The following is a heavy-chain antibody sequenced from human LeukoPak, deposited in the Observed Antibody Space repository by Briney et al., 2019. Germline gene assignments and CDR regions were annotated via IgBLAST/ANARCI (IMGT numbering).Heavy chain of an antibody. CDR3: ARDPDEAHCSSTSCRRAWFDP. CDR1: GGTFSSYA. CDR2: IIPIFGIA. V-gene: IGHV1-69*04. Sequence: SVKVSCKASGGTFSSYAISWVRQAPGQGLEWMGRIIPIFGIANYAQKFQGRVTITVDKSTSTAYMELSSLRSEDTAVYYCARDPDEAHCSSTSCRRAWFDPWGQGTLVTVSS. D-gene: IGHD2-2*01. J-gene: IGHJ5*02.